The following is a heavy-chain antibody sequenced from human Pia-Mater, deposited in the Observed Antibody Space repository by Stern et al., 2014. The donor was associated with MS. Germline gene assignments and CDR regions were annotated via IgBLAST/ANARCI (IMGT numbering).Heavy chain of an antibody. CDR1: GGSISNTNW. J-gene: IGHJ5*01. CDR3: ARVNSGYNWFDY. Sequence: QVQLQESGPGLVKPSGTLSLTCAVFGGSISNTNWWGWVRQTPGMGLGWIGEIHHSGTTNCSPSLKRRVIMSVDKSKNQFPRELKSVTAADTATYYCARVNSGYNWFDYWGQGTRVTVSS. D-gene: IGHD5-12*01. V-gene: IGHV4-4*02. CDR2: IHHSGTT.